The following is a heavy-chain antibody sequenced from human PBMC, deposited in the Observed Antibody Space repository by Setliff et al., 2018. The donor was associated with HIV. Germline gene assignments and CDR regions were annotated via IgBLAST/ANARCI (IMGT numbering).Heavy chain of an antibody. V-gene: IGHV4-61*02. Sequence: SETLSLTCIVSGGSVSSGVHYWSWIRQPAGKEMEWIGRIYASGSTNYNPSLTSRVTISIDLPKNQFSLKLTSVTAADTAVYYCARGGLGVVGAIDYWSQGTLVTVSS. D-gene: IGHD2-15*01. CDR1: GGSVSSGVHY. J-gene: IGHJ4*02. CDR3: ARGGLGVVGAIDY. CDR2: IYASGST.